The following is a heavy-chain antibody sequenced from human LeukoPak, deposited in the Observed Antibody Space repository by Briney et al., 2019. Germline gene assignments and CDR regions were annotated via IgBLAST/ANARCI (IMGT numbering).Heavy chain of an antibody. CDR2: INHSGST. CDR1: DGSFSDYY. V-gene: IGHV4-34*01. CDR3: ARGHVGSYAYYYYGMDV. D-gene: IGHD2-8*01. J-gene: IGHJ6*02. Sequence: SENLSLTCSVYDGSFSDYYWSWIRQPPKKGLEWIGEINHSGSTNYNPSLKSRVTISVDTSKNQFSLKVRSVTAADTAVYYCARGHVGSYAYYYYGMDVWGQGTTVTVSS.